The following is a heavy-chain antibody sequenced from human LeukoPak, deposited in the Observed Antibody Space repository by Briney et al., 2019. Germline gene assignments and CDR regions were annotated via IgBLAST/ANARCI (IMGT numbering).Heavy chain of an antibody. CDR1: GGSFSGYY. CDR3: ASGGYSYGQPENFDY. D-gene: IGHD5-18*01. J-gene: IGHJ4*02. Sequence: SETLSLTCAVYGGSFSGYYWSWIRQPPGKGLEWIGEINHSGSTNYNPSLKSRVTISVDTSKNQFSLKLSSVTAADTAVYYCASGGYSYGQPENFDYWGQGTLVTVSS. V-gene: IGHV4-34*01. CDR2: INHSGST.